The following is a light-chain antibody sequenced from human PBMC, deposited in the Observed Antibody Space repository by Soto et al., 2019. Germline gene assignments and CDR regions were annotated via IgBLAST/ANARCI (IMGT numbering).Light chain of an antibody. CDR1: QNVITNY. CDR2: GAS. Sequence: EIVLTQSPGTLYFSPGERATLSCWASQNVITNYLAWYQQKPGQAPRLLIYGASRRATGIPDRFSGSGSGTDFTLTISRLEPEDFAVYYCQQYATSPITFGQGTRLDI. V-gene: IGKV3-20*01. CDR3: QQYATSPIT. J-gene: IGKJ5*01.